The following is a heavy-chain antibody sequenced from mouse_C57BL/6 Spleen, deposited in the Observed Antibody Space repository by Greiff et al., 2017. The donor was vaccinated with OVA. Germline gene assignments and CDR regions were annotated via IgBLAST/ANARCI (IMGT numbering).Heavy chain of an antibody. Sequence: EVQLQQSGPVLVKPGASVKMSCKASGYTFTDYYMNWVKQSHGKSLEWIGVINPYNGGTSYNQKFKGKATLTVDKSSSTAYMELNSLTSEDSAVYYCARGDYGSSYNAMGCWGQGTSVTVSS. CDR1: GYTFTDYY. J-gene: IGHJ4*01. V-gene: IGHV1-19*01. D-gene: IGHD1-1*01. CDR3: ARGDYGSSYNAMGC. CDR2: INPYNGGT.